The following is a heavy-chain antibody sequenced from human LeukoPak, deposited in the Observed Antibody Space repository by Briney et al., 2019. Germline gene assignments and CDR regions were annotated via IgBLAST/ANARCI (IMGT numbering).Heavy chain of an antibody. J-gene: IGHJ4*02. CDR2: IYPGDSDT. CDR1: GYSFTTYW. V-gene: IGHV5-51*01. CDR3: AMRPMVRGVMTFDY. Sequence: GESLKISCKGSGYSFTTYWIGWVRQMPGKGLEWMGIIYPGDSDTRYSPSFQGHVTISADKSISTAYLQWSSLKASDTAMYYCAMRPMVRGVMTFDYWGQGTLVTVSS. D-gene: IGHD3-10*01.